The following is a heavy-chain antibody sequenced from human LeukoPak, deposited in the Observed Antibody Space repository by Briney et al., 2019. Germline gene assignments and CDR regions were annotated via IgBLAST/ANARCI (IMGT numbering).Heavy chain of an antibody. D-gene: IGHD3-22*01. Sequence: ASVKVSCKASGGTFSSYAISWVRQAPGQGLEWMGGITPIFGTANYAQKFQGRVTITTDESTSTAYMELSSLRSEDTAVYYCARERGSSGHHFDIWGQGTMVTVSS. CDR3: ARERGSSGHHFDI. V-gene: IGHV1-69*05. CDR1: GGTFSSYA. CDR2: ITPIFGTA. J-gene: IGHJ3*02.